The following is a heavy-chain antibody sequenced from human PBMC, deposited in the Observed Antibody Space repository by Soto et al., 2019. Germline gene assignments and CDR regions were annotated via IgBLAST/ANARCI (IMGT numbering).Heavy chain of an antibody. CDR1: GFTFSSYA. Sequence: GGSLRLSCAASGFTFSSYAMSWVRQAPGKGLEWVSAISGSGGSTYYADSVKGRFTISRDNSKNTLYRQMNSLRAEDMAVYYCAKDGGPVLRFLEWLPHDSYYYYYMDVWGKGTTVTVSS. V-gene: IGHV3-23*01. D-gene: IGHD3-3*01. CDR3: AKDGGPVLRFLEWLPHDSYYYYYMDV. CDR2: ISGSGGST. J-gene: IGHJ6*03.